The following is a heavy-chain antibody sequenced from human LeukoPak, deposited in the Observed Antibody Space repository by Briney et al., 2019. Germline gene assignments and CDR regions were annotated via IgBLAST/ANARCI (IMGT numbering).Heavy chain of an antibody. D-gene: IGHD3-9*01. V-gene: IGHV4-59*01. Sequence: SETLSLTCNVSGVSISNYYWSWIRQPPGKGLEWIGYISNSGSTNYYPSLKSRVTISVDTSKNQFSLRLSSVTAADTAVYYCARCPGFYWLFGYYCYMDVWGKGTTVTVSS. J-gene: IGHJ6*03. CDR1: GVSISNYY. CDR2: ISNSGST. CDR3: ARCPGFYWLFGYYCYMDV.